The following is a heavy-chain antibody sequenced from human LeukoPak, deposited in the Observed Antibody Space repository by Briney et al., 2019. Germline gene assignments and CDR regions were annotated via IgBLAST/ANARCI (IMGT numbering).Heavy chain of an antibody. CDR1: GYTFTSYG. CDR2: ISAYNGNT. Sequence: ASVKVSCKASGYTFTSYGISWVRQAPGQGLEWMGWISAYNGNTNYAQKLQGRVTMTTDTSTSTAYMELRSLRSDDTAVYYCARDPGTPDQTEYDYVWGSYRRGNWFDPWGQGTLVTVSS. V-gene: IGHV1-18*01. J-gene: IGHJ5*02. CDR3: ARDPGTPDQTEYDYVWGSYRRGNWFDP. D-gene: IGHD3-16*02.